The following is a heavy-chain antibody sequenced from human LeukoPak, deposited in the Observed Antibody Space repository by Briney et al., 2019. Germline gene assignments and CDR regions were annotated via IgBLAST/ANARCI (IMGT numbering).Heavy chain of an antibody. CDR1: GGTFSSYA. J-gene: IGHJ4*02. CDR3: ASNTYYYDSSGYYYAPEGNY. CDR2: IIPIFGTA. D-gene: IGHD3-22*01. Sequence: ASVKVSCKASGGTFSSYAISWVRQAPGQGLEWMGGIIPIFGTANYAQKFQGRDTITADESTSTAYMELSSLRSEDTAVYYCASNTYYYDSSGYYYAPEGNYWGQGTLVTVSS. V-gene: IGHV1-69*13.